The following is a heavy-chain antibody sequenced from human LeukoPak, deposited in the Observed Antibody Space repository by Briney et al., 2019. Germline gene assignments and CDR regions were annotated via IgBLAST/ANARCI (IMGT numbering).Heavy chain of an antibody. V-gene: IGHV1-3*01. J-gene: IGHJ3*02. D-gene: IGHD6-19*01. Sequence: ASVKVTCKASGYTFTSYAMHWVRPAPGQRLEWMGWINAGNGNTKYSQKFQGRVTITRDTSASTAYMEPSSLRSEDTAVYYCAGQSRGDAFDIWGQGTMVTVSS. CDR1: GYTFTSYA. CDR2: INAGNGNT. CDR3: AGQSRGDAFDI.